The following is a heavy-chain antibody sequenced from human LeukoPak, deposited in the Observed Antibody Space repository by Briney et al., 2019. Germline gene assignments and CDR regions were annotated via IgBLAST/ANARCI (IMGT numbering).Heavy chain of an antibody. Sequence: GGSLRLSCAASGFTFSNYMMHWVRQAPGKELVWVSRIKSDGITITYADSVKGQFTISRDNAKNTLYLQMNSLRAEDTAVYYCLRDLNWSLDQWGQGTLVTVSS. CDR3: LRDLNWSLDQ. CDR2: IKSDGITI. D-gene: IGHD1-20*01. CDR1: GFTFSNYM. J-gene: IGHJ4*02. V-gene: IGHV3-74*01.